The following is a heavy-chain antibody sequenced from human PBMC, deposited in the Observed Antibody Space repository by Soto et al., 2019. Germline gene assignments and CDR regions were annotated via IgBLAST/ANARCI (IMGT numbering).Heavy chain of an antibody. Sequence: ASVKVSCKASGGTFSSYAISWVRQAPGQGLEWMGGIIPIFGTANYAQKFQGRVTITADESTSTAYMELSSLRSEDTAVYYCARDGIAAAGTEGFDYWGQGTRVTVSS. J-gene: IGHJ4*02. CDR1: GGTFSSYA. CDR2: IIPIFGTA. CDR3: ARDGIAAAGTEGFDY. D-gene: IGHD6-13*01. V-gene: IGHV1-69*13.